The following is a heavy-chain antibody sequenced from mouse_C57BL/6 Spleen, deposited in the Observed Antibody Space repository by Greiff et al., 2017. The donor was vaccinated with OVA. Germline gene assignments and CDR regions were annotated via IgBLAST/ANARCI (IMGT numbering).Heavy chain of an antibody. CDR1: GYTFTSYW. CDR2: IYPGSGST. J-gene: IGHJ2*01. Sequence: QVQLQQPGAELVKPGASVKMSCKASGYTFTSYWITWVKQRPGQGLEWIGDIYPGSGSTNYNEKFKSKATLTVDTSSSTAYMQLSSLTSEDSAVYYCARSNWASPRFDYWGQGTTLTVSS. V-gene: IGHV1-55*01. CDR3: ARSNWASPRFDY. D-gene: IGHD4-1*01.